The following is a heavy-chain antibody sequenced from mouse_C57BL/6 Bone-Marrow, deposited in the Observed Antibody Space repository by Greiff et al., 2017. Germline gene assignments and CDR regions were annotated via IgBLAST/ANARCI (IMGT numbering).Heavy chain of an antibody. J-gene: IGHJ3*01. Sequence: VQLQQSGPELVKPGASVKIPCKASGYTFTDYNMDWVKQSHGKSLEWIGDINPNNGGTIYNQKFKGKATLTVDKSSSTAYMELRSLTSEDTAVYYCARDDGYYWFSYWGQGTLVTVSA. CDR1: GYTFTDYN. CDR3: ARDDGYYWFSY. D-gene: IGHD2-3*01. V-gene: IGHV1-18*01. CDR2: INPNNGGT.